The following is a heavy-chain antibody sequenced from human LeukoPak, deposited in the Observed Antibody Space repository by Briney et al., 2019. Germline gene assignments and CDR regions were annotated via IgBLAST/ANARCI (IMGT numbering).Heavy chain of an antibody. CDR2: IYYSGST. J-gene: IGHJ4*02. D-gene: IGHD6-13*01. CDR3: ARRQYSAAGFDY. Sequence: PSETLSLTCTVSGGSISSYYWSWIRQPPGKGLEWIGYIYYSGSTNYNPSLKSRVTISVDTSKNQFSLKLSSVTAADTAVYYCARRQYSAAGFDYWGQGTLVTVSS. CDR1: GGSISSYY. V-gene: IGHV4-59*08.